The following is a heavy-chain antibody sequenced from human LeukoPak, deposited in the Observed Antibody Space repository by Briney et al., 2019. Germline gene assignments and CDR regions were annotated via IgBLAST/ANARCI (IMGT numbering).Heavy chain of an antibody. J-gene: IGHJ4*02. CDR1: GLNLDAYA. CDR3: AKGGEEGIDSSGLPH. CDR2: ISWNSGSI. Sequence: PGGSLRLSCAASGLNLDAYAMHWVRQAPGKGLEWVSGISWNSGSIGYADSVKGRFTISRDNAKNSLYLQMNSLRAEDTALYYCAKGGEEGIDSSGLPHWGQGTLVTVSS. V-gene: IGHV3-9*01. D-gene: IGHD3-22*01.